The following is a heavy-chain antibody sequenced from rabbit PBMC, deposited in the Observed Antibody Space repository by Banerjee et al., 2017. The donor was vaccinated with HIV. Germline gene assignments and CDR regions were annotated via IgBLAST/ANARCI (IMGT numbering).Heavy chain of an antibody. D-gene: IGHD1-1*01. J-gene: IGHJ4*01. CDR2: IYTGSSGSP. V-gene: IGHV1S40*01. CDR3: ARIGSDYYDAFKL. Sequence: QSLEESGGDLVKPGASLTLTCTASGSSFSSTYRIHWVRQAPGKGLEWIACIYTGSSGSPYYASWAKGRFTISKTSSTTVTLQMTSLTAADTATYFCARIGSDYYDAFKLWGQGTLVTVS. CDR1: GSSFSSTYR.